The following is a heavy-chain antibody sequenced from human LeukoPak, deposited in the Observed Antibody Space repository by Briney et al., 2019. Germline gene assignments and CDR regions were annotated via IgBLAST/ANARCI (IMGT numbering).Heavy chain of an antibody. Sequence: PSETLSPTCAVYGGSFSGYYWSWIRQPPGKGLEWIGEINHSGSTNYNPSLKSRVTISVDTSKNQFSLKLSSVTAADTAVYYCAREVYCSSTSCYAPFFDYWGQGTLVTVSS. CDR2: INHSGST. CDR3: AREVYCSSTSCYAPFFDY. D-gene: IGHD2-2*01. CDR1: GGSFSGYY. V-gene: IGHV4-34*01. J-gene: IGHJ4*02.